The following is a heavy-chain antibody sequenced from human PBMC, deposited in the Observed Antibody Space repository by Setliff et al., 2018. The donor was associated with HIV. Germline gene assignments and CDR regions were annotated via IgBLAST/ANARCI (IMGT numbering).Heavy chain of an antibody. CDR3: ARVQWDLLYVPDAFDI. V-gene: IGHV4-34*01. J-gene: IGHJ3*02. D-gene: IGHD1-26*01. Sequence: NPSETLSLTCDVYSSSLTAYYWSWIRQPAGKGLEWIGEITQSGSTVYTPSLKSRVTISVDTSKNQFSLQLSSVTAADTAVYYCARVQWDLLYVPDAFDIWGQGIMVTVS. CDR2: ITQSGST. CDR1: SSSLTAYY.